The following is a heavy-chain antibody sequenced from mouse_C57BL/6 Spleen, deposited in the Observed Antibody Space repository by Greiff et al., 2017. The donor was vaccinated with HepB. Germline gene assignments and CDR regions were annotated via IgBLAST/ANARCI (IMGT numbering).Heavy chain of an antibody. Sequence: VQLQLPGAELVMPGASVKLSCKASGYTFTSYWMHWVKQRPGQGLEWIGEIDPSDSYTNYNQKFKGKSTLTVDKSSSTAYMQLSSLTSEDSAVYYCASTAQATPFYAMDYWGQGTSVTVSS. CDR1: GYTFTSYW. V-gene: IGHV1-69*01. CDR3: ASTAQATPFYAMDY. J-gene: IGHJ4*01. D-gene: IGHD3-2*02. CDR2: IDPSDSYT.